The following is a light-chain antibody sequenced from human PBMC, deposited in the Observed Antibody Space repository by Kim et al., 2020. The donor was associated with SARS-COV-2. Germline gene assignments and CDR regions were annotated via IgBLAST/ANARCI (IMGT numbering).Light chain of an antibody. CDR3: QQRSNWPLT. CDR1: QSSSSSY. J-gene: IGKJ3*01. CDR2: DAS. V-gene: IGKV3-11*01. Sequence: SPGERATLSGRDSQSSSSSYLAWYQQRPGQAPRLLIYDASNRATGIPARFSGSGSGTDFTLTISSLEPEDFAVYYCQQRSNWPLTFGPGTKVDIK.